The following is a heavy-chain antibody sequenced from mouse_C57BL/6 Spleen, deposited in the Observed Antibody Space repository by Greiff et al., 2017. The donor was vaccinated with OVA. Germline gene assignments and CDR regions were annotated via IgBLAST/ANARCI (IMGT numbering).Heavy chain of an antibody. V-gene: IGHV1-52*01. J-gene: IGHJ3*01. CDR3: ARDYSNAWFAY. CDR1: GYTFTSCW. Sequence: QVQLQQPGAELVRPGSSVKLSCKASGYTFTSCWMHWVKQRPIQGLEWIGNIDPSDSETHYNQKFKDKATLTVDKSSSTAYMQLSSLTSEDSAVYYCARDYSNAWFAYWGQGTLVTVSA. D-gene: IGHD2-5*01. CDR2: IDPSDSET.